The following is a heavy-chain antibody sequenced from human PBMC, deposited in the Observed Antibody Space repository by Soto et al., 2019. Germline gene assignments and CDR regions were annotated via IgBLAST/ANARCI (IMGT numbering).Heavy chain of an antibody. V-gene: IGHV3-23*01. CDR2: ISKSGDSS. CDR3: AKLGIGMFSHKHHFEH. D-gene: IGHD2-2*03. CDR1: GFTFSSFG. Sequence: EVQLLDSGGDLAQPGGSLRLSCTASGFTFSSFGMAWVRQAPGKGLEWVSAISKSGDSSYYADSVKDRFSISRDNPTNTLYLQMDNLRAEDTAVYYCAKLGIGMFSHKHHFEHWGHGPQVTVAS. J-gene: IGHJ4*01.